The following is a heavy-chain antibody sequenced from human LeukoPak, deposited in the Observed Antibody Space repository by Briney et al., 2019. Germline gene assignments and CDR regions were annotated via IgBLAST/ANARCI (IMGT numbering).Heavy chain of an antibody. D-gene: IGHD3-9*01. Sequence: SETLSLSCTVSGGSISSYYWSWIRQPPGKGLEWIGYIYYSGSTNYNPSLKSRVTISVDTSKNQFSLKLSSVTAADTAVYYCARTRLTGYEYWGQGTLVTVSS. CDR3: ARTRLTGYEY. V-gene: IGHV4-59*01. CDR2: IYYSGST. CDR1: GGSISSYY. J-gene: IGHJ4*02.